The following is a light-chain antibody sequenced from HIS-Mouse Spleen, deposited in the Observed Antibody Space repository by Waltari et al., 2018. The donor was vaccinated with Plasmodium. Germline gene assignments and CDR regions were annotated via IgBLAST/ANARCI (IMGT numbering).Light chain of an antibody. Sequence: ELVLTQSPATLSLSPGERATLSCRASQSVRSYLAWYQQKPGQAPRLLIYDASNRATGIPARFSGSGSGTDFTLTISSLEPEDFAVYYCQQRSNWPRVLTFGGGTKVEIK. CDR2: DAS. J-gene: IGKJ4*01. V-gene: IGKV3-11*01. CDR1: QSVRSY. CDR3: QQRSNWPRVLT.